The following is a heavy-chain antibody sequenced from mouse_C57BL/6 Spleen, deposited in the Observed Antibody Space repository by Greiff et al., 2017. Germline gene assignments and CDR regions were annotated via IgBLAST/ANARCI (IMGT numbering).Heavy chain of an antibody. Sequence: VQLKESGPELVKPGASVKIPCKASGYTFTDYNMDWVKQSHGKSLEWIGDINPNNGGTIYNQKFKGKATLTVDKSSSTAYMELRSLTSEDTAVYYCARAPYYCGSSYFDYWGQGTTLTVSS. CDR2: INPNNGGT. V-gene: IGHV1-18*01. CDR3: ARAPYYCGSSYFDY. J-gene: IGHJ2*01. D-gene: IGHD1-1*01. CDR1: GYTFTDYN.